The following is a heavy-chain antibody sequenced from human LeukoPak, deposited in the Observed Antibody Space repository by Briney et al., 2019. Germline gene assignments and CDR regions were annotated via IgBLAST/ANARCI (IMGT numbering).Heavy chain of an antibody. J-gene: IGHJ4*02. CDR2: IYYSGST. V-gene: IGHV4-39*01. CDR1: GGSISSSSYY. Sequence: PSETLSLTCTVSGGSISSSSYYWGWIRQPPGKGLEWIGSIYYSGSTYYNPSLKSRVTISIDTSKNQFSLKLTSVTAADTAVYYCAKQTGSGLFILPGGQGTLVTVSS. CDR3: AKQTGSGLFILP. D-gene: IGHD3/OR15-3a*01.